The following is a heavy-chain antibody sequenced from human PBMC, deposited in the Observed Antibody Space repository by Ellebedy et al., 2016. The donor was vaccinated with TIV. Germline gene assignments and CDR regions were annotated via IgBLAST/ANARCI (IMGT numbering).Heavy chain of an antibody. CDR3: ARQKRSDRVTLMSFDT. CDR1: GGSISSGAFY. J-gene: IGHJ4*02. Sequence: MPSETLSLTCTVSGGSISSGAFYWTWIRQQPGKGLEWIGNIYYSGSTYYKPSLKSRITISLDTSKNQFSLRLSSVTAADTAVYYCARQKRSDRVTLMSFDTWGRGTLVTVSS. D-gene: IGHD3-16*01. CDR2: IYYSGST. V-gene: IGHV4-31*03.